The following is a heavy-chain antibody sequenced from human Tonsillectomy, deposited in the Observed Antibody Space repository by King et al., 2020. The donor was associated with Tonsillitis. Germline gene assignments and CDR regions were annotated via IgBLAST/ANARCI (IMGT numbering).Heavy chain of an antibody. J-gene: IGHJ3*02. CDR2: IFYSGST. D-gene: IGHD3-10*01. CDR3: AGFIIESDCFDM. V-gene: IGHV4-61*08. Sequence: QLQESGPGLVKPSETLSLTCSVSGGSVSRRGASWSWIRQPPGKGLEWIGDIFYSGSTNYNPSLKSRVTMSVDTSKNQFSLKLSSVTAADTAVYYCAGFIIESDCFDMWGQGTMVTVSS. CDR1: GGSVSRRGAS.